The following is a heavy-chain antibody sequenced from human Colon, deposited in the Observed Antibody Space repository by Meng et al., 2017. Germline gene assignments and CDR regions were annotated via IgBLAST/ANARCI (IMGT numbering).Heavy chain of an antibody. CDR1: GDSIRSSNW. D-gene: IGHD3-10*01. J-gene: IGHJ4*02. Sequence: QVQLQEAGPGLVKPSGTLSLTCAVSGDSIRSSNWWSWVRQPPGRGLEWIGEIYHSGSTNYNPSLKNRLSLTVDKSKNQFSLTLHSVTAADTAVYYCARVIYASGNMAHLDCWGQGTPVTVFS. V-gene: IGHV4-4*02. CDR2: IYHSGST. CDR3: ARVIYASGNMAHLDC.